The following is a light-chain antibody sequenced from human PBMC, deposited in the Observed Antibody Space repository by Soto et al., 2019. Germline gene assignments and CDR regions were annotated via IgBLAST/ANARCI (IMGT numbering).Light chain of an antibody. CDR3: QQRSNWPRLT. CDR2: DAS. Sequence: EIVLTQSPATLSLSPGERATLSCRASQSVSSYLAWYQQKPGQAPRLLIYDASNRATGIPARFSGSGSGTDLTLTISRLEPEDFSVYYCQQRSNWPRLTFGGGTKVEI. V-gene: IGKV3-11*01. CDR1: QSVSSY. J-gene: IGKJ4*01.